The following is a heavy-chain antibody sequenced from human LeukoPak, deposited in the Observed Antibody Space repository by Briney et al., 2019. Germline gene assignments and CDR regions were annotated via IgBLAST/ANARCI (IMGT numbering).Heavy chain of an antibody. D-gene: IGHD2-2*02. Sequence: ASVKVSCKAAGYTFTSYYMHWVRQAPGQGLEWMGIINPSGGSTSYAQKCQGRVTMTRDLSTSTVYMELSSLRSEDTAVYYCARVAAEVVGVPGAIGFGWLRRDYYYMDVWGKGTTVTVSS. J-gene: IGHJ6*03. CDR1: GYTFTSYY. CDR2: INPSGGST. V-gene: IGHV1-46*01. CDR3: ARVAAEVVGVPGAIGFGWLRRDYYYMDV.